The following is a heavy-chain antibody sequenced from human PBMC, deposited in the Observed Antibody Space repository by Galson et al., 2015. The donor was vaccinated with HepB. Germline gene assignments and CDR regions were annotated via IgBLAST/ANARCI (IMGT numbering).Heavy chain of an antibody. V-gene: IGHV3-9*01. Sequence: SLRLSCAASGFTFDDYGMHWVRQAPGKGLEWVSGITWNGGSTGYADSVKGRFTISRDNAKNSLYLQMNSLRAEDTALYYCAKGKNFNFYYYGMDVWGQGTTVTVSS. J-gene: IGHJ6*02. CDR3: AKGKNFNFYYYGMDV. D-gene: IGHD2/OR15-2a*01. CDR2: ITWNGGST. CDR1: GFTFDDYG.